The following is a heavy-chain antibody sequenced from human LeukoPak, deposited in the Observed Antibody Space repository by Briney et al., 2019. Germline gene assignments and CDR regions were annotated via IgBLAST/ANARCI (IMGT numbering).Heavy chain of an antibody. CDR3: ARDPDSSGHDAFDI. V-gene: IGHV3-21*01. J-gene: IGHJ3*02. CDR2: ISSSSSYI. D-gene: IGHD3-22*01. CDR1: GFTFSSYS. Sequence: GGSLRLSCAASGFTFSSYSMNWVRQAPGKGLEWVSSISSSSSYIYYADSVKGRFTISRDNAKNSLYLQMNSLRAEDTAVYYCARDPDSSGHDAFDIWGQGTMVTVSS.